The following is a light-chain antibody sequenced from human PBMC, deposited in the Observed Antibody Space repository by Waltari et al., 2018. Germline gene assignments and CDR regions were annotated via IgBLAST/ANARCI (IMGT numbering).Light chain of an antibody. V-gene: IGLV3-25*03. Sequence: SNNLTQPPSVSVSPGQTARITCSGDALAKQYAYWYQQKPGQAPVFVIYKDTQRPSGVPGRFSGSTAGTTVTWTITGVQAEDEADYYCQSTDSSASVWVFGGGAKLTV. CDR1: ALAKQY. CDR3: QSTDSSASVWV. CDR2: KDT. J-gene: IGLJ3*02.